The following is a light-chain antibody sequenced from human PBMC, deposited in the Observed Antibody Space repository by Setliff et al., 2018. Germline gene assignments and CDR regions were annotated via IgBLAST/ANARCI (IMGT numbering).Light chain of an antibody. CDR2: DVS. CDR3: CSYTISSTRV. Sequence: SALAQPASVSGSPGQSITISCTGTSSDVGGYNYVSWYQQHPGKAPKLMIYDVSNRPSGVSNHFSGSKSGNTASLTISGLQAEDEADYYCCSYTISSTRVFGTGTKVTVL. J-gene: IGLJ1*01. V-gene: IGLV2-14*01. CDR1: SSDVGGYNY.